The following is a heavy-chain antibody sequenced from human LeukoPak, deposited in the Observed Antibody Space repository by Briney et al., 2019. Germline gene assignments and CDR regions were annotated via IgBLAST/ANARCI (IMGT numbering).Heavy chain of an antibody. CDR1: GGSISSSSYY. V-gene: IGHV4-39*01. Sequence: PSETLSLTCTVSGGSISSSSYYWGWIRQPPGKGLEWIGSIYYSGGTYYNPSLKSRVTISVDTSKNQFSLKLSSVTAADTAVYYCARLVIAVAGTLNWFDPWGQGTLVTVSS. CDR3: ARLVIAVAGTLNWFDP. D-gene: IGHD6-19*01. J-gene: IGHJ5*02. CDR2: IYYSGGT.